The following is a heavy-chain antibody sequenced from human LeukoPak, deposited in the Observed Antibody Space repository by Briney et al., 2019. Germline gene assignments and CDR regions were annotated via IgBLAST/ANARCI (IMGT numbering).Heavy chain of an antibody. V-gene: IGHV4-34*01. CDR2: INHSGST. J-gene: IGHJ6*02. Sequence: SETLSITCAVYGGSFSGYYWSWIRQPPGKGLEWIGEINHSGSTNYNPSLKSRVTISVDTSKNQFSLKLSSVTAADTAVYYCVYGAAGSYYYGMDVWGQGTTVTVSS. CDR3: VYGAAGSYYYGMDV. CDR1: GGSFSGYY. D-gene: IGHD6-25*01.